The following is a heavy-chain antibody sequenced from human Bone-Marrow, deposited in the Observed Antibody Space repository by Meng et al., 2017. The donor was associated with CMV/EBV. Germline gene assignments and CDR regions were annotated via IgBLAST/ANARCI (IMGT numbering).Heavy chain of an antibody. V-gene: IGHV3-11*01. CDR3: ARDLLSTTWFDP. J-gene: IGHJ5*02. CDR2: ISSSGSTI. D-gene: IGHD2-2*01. CDR1: GFTFSDYY. Sequence: GGSLKISCAASGFTFSDYYMSWIRQAPGKGLEWVSYISSSGSTIYYADSVKGRFTISRDNAKNSLYLQMNSLRAEDTAAYYCARDLLSTTWFDPWGQGTLVTVSS.